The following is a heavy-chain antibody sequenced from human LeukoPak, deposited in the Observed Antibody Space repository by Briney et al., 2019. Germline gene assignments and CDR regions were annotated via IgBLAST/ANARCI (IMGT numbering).Heavy chain of an antibody. CDR3: ARDGASPFDY. J-gene: IGHJ4*02. Sequence: GASVKVSCKASGYTFTGYYIHWVRQAPGHGLEWVGRINPDTGDTDYAQKFQGRVNVTRDTSISTAYMELTRLRSDDTAVYYCARDGASPFDYWGQGTLVTVSS. CDR2: INPDTGDT. CDR1: GYTFTGYY. V-gene: IGHV1-2*06. D-gene: IGHD3-10*01.